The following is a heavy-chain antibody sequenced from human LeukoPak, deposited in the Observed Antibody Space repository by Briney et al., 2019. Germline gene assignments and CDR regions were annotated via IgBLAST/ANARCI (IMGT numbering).Heavy chain of an antibody. J-gene: IGHJ4*02. V-gene: IGHV3-30*03. Sequence: GRSLRLSCAASGFTFSSYGMHWVRQAPGKGLEWVAVISYDGSNKYYADSVKGRFTISRDNSKNTLYLQMNSLRAEDTAVYYCASNSYFDYWGQGTLVTVSS. CDR3: ASNSYFDY. CDR2: ISYDGSNK. CDR1: GFTFSSYG. D-gene: IGHD1-1*01.